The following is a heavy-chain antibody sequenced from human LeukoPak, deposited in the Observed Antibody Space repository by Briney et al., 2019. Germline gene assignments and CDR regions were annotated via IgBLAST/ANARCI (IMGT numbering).Heavy chain of an antibody. V-gene: IGHV1-69*06. CDR2: IIPIFGTA. CDR1: GYTLTNYG. D-gene: IGHD6-6*01. J-gene: IGHJ6*03. CDR3: AGRSSSSLFGFYYYYMDV. Sequence: GASVKVSCKASGYTLTNYGFSWVRQAPGQGLEWMGGIIPIFGTANYAQKFQGRVTITADKSTSTAYMELSSLRSEDTAVYYCAGRSSSSLFGFYYYYMDVWGKGTTVTVSS.